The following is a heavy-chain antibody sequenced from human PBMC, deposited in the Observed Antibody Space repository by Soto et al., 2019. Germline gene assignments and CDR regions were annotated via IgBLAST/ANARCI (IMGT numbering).Heavy chain of an antibody. CDR1: GFTFNNYG. CDR3: LSGNSPSST. J-gene: IGHJ5*02. Sequence: GGSLRLSCAASGFTFNNYGMHWARQAPGQGLEWVAGISYDGSNKYYADSVKGRFTISRDNSGNTLYLQMDSLRVEDTAVYYCLSGNSPSSTWGQGTLVTVSS. D-gene: IGHD5-12*01. CDR2: ISYDGSNK. V-gene: IGHV3-30*03.